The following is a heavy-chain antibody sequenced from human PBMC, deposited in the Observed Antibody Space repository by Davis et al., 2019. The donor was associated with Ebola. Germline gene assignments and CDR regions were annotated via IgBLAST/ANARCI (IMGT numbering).Heavy chain of an antibody. D-gene: IGHD3-3*01. CDR3: ARDSTIFGVVNYYFDY. CDR1: GYTFTGYY. J-gene: IGHJ4*02. CDR2: INPNSGGT. Sequence: ASSVPVSCQASGYTFTGYYMHWVRQAPGQGLEWMGWINPNSGGTNYAQKFQGWVTMTRDTSISTAYMELSRLRSDDTAVYYCARDSTIFGVVNYYFDYWDQGILVTVSS. V-gene: IGHV1-2*04.